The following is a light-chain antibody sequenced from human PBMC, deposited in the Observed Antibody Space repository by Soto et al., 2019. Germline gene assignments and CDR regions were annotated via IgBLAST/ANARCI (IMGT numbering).Light chain of an antibody. J-gene: IGKJ1*01. V-gene: IGKV1-5*01. CDR2: DAS. CDR1: QSIGHW. Sequence: DIQMTQSPSTLSASVGDRVTITCRASQSIGHWLAWYQQKPGKAPKLLIYDASALQSGVPSGFSGSGYGTEFTLTISSLQPEDFATYYCQQSYSSPRTFGQGTRVEIK. CDR3: QQSYSSPRT.